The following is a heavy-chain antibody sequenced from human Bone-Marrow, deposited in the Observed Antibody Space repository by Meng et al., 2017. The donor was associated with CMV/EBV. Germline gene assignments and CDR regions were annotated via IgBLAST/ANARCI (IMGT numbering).Heavy chain of an antibody. J-gene: IGHJ4*02. D-gene: IGHD4-17*01. CDR2: IYYSGST. Sequence: CTVASDSVSSGSYYWSWNRQTPRKGLEWIEYIYYSGSTNYNPSLKSRVTISVDTSKNQFSLKLSSVTAADTAVYYCARTTVTTHSSDYWGQGTLVTVSS. V-gene: IGHV4-61*01. CDR1: SDSVSSGSYY. CDR3: ARTTVTTHSSDY.